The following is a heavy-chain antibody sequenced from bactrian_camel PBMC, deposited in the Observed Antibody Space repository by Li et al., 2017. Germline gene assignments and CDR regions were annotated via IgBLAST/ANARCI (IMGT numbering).Heavy chain of an antibody. CDR2: ISDDSRAT. D-gene: IGHD3*01. Sequence: QVQLVESGGGSVQAGGSLRLSCAASGFNFSDYWMYWVRQAPGKGLEWVASISDDSRATQYKDFLEARFTISRDNSKSTLYLQMNSLKPEDTAIYYCAVGSYRAPRSGDYCYPHRDEYKYWGQGTQVTVS. V-gene: IGHV3S1*01. CDR1: GFNFSDYW. J-gene: IGHJ4*01. CDR3: AVGSYRAPRSGDYCYPHRDEYKY.